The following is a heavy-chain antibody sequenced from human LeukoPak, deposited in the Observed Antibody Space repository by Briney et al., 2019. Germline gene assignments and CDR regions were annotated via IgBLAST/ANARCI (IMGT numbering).Heavy chain of an antibody. V-gene: IGHV1-2*02. CDR1: GYTFTGYY. D-gene: IGHD2-2*01. CDR2: INPNSGGT. J-gene: IGHJ4*02. CDR3: ARDLRCSSTSCPEDY. Sequence: ASVKVSCKASGYTFTGYYMHWVRQAPGQGLEWMGWINPNSGGTNYAQKFQGRVTMTRDTSISTAYMELSRLRSDDTAVYYCARDLRCSSTSCPEDYWGQGTLVTVSS.